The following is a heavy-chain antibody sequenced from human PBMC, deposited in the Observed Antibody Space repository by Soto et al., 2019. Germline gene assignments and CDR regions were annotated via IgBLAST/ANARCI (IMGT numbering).Heavy chain of an antibody. J-gene: IGHJ4*02. V-gene: IGHV1-18*04. CDR3: ARDLESGITFGGVAPGY. Sequence: QVQLVQSGAEVKKPGASVKVSCKASGYTFTSYGISWVRQAPGQGLEWMGWISAYNGNTNYAQKLQGRVTMTTDTSTRTAYMELRSLRSDDTAVYYCARDLESGITFGGVAPGYWGQETLVTVSS. CDR2: ISAYNGNT. CDR1: GYTFTSYG. D-gene: IGHD3-16*01.